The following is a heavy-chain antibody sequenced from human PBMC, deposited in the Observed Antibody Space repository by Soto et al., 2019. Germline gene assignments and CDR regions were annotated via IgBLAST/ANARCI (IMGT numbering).Heavy chain of an antibody. CDR3: TRAESPNIAYFFDY. V-gene: IGHV3-49*04. CDR1: GFTFGNYA. CDR2: IRNQTYSGAT. J-gene: IGHJ4*02. Sequence: GGSLRLSCTASGFTFGNYAINWVRQAPGKGLEWVGLIRNQTYSGATEYAASMKGRFTISRDDSKNIAYLQMNSLKTEDSAVYYGTRAESPNIAYFFDYWGQGTLVTVSS.